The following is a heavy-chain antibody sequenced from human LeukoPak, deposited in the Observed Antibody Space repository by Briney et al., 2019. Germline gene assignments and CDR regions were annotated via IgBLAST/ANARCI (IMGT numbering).Heavy chain of an antibody. V-gene: IGHV3-30*09. J-gene: IGHJ6*02. CDR3: ARDRVAVYCSGGNCQSRYYYYDMDV. Sequence: GGSLRLSCAASGFPFRSYAMGWVRQAPGKGLEWVASISYDGSDKVFPDSVKGRFAISRDNSNNTLYLQMNSLRPEDTAVYFCARDRVAVYCSGGNCQSRYYYYDMDVWGQGTTVTVSS. CDR1: GFPFRSYA. CDR2: ISYDGSDK. D-gene: IGHD2-15*01.